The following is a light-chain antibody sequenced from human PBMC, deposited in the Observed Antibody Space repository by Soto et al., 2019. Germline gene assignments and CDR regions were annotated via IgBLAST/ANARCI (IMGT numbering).Light chain of an antibody. J-gene: IGKJ1*01. CDR2: AAS. V-gene: IGKV1-39*01. Sequence: IQITYKTSTLPASVGDRDAITCRASQSISKYINWYQHKPGKAHEVLIYAASSLQSGVPSRFSGSGSGADFTLTISSLQPEDFATYYCQQCYSPLWTFGQGTKVDIK. CDR1: QSISKY. CDR3: QQCYSPLWT.